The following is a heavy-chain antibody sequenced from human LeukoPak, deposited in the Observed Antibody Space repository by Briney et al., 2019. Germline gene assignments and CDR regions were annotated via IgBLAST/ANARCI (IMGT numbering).Heavy chain of an antibody. CDR3: AKATLYSYGSFDY. Sequence: GGSLRLSCAASGFTFSSYAMSWVRQAPGKGLEWVSAISGSGGSTYYADSVKGRFTISRDNSKSTLYLQMNSLRAEDTAVYYCAKATLYSYGSFDYWGQGTLVTVSS. V-gene: IGHV3-23*01. J-gene: IGHJ4*02. D-gene: IGHD5-18*01. CDR1: GFTFSSYA. CDR2: ISGSGGST.